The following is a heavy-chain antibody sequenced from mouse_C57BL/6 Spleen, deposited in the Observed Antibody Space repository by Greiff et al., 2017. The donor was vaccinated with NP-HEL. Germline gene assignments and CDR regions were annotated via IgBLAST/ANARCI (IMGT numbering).Heavy chain of an antibody. CDR1: GYTFTSYW. CDR2: IYPGNSDT. Sequence: VQLQQSGTVLARPGASVKMSCKTSGYTFTSYWMHWVKQRPGQGLEWIGAIYPGNSDTRYNQKFKGKAKLTAVTSASTAYMELSRLTNEDSAVYYCTRCYGSSLFDYWGQGTTLTVSS. J-gene: IGHJ2*01. D-gene: IGHD1-1*01. CDR3: TRCYGSSLFDY. V-gene: IGHV1-5*01.